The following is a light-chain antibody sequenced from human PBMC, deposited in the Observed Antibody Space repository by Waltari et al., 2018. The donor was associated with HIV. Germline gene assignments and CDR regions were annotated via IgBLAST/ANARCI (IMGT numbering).Light chain of an antibody. Sequence: QSALTQPASVSGSPGQSITISCAGTSSDVGHYNLVYWYQQPPGQAPKLIVFEVTNRPAGLSRRFSGSTSDKTASLTISGLQAEDEADYYCCSYTTSDTWVFGGGTKLTVL. CDR3: CSYTTSDTWV. CDR1: SSDVGHYNL. CDR2: EVT. V-gene: IGLV2-14*01. J-gene: IGLJ3*02.